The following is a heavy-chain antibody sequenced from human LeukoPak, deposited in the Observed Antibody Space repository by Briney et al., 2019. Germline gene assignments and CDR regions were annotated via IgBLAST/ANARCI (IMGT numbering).Heavy chain of an antibody. CDR3: AKDSQDTVVVPAGIDY. CDR1: GFTFSTYS. V-gene: IGHV3-30*02. CDR2: IRYDGSNK. Sequence: GGSLRLSCAASGFTFSTYSIIWVRQAPGRGLDWVAFIRYDGSNKYYADSVKGRFTISRDNSRNTLSLQMNSLRAEDTAVYYCAKDSQDTVVVPAGIDYWGQGTLVTVSS. J-gene: IGHJ4*02. D-gene: IGHD2-2*01.